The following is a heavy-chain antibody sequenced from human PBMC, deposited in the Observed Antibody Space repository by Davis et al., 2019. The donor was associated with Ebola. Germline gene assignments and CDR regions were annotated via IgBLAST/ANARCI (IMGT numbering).Heavy chain of an antibody. CDR2: ISSSSSTT. V-gene: IGHV3-48*02. D-gene: IGHD2-15*01. J-gene: IGHJ4*02. CDR3: ARDAGYCSSGSCSFDY. CDR1: RYIFSSYS. Sequence: SLKLPCAASRYIFSSYSMTCVRQSAGKALEWVSYISSSSSTTYYAASVRGRFTISRDNAKNSLYLQMSSLRDEDTAVYYCARDAGYCSSGSCSFDYWGQGTLVSVSA.